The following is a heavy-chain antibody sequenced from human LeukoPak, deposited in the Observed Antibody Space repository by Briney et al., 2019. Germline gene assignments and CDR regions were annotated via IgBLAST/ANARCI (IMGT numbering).Heavy chain of an antibody. J-gene: IGHJ3*02. Sequence: GGSLRLSCAASGFTFNTYWMHWVRQAPGKGLVWVSPINPDGTVTTYADSVKGRFTISRDSSKNTLYLQMNSLRAEDTAVYYCAKVGHCSGGSCYSAFDIWGQGTMVTVSS. V-gene: IGHV3-74*01. CDR1: GFTFNTYW. CDR3: AKVGHCSGGSCYSAFDI. D-gene: IGHD2-15*01. CDR2: INPDGTVT.